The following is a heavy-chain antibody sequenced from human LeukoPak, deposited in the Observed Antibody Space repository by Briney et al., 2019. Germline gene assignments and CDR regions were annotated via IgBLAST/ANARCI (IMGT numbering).Heavy chain of an antibody. V-gene: IGHV1-69*13. J-gene: IGHJ4*02. D-gene: IGHD6-13*01. CDR2: IIPIFGTA. CDR3: ARENTLGAAAGSHYFDY. CDR1: GGTFSSYA. Sequence: AASVKVSCKASGGTFSSYAISWVRQAPGQGLEWMGGIIPIFGTANYAQRFQGRVTITADESTSTAYMELSSLRSEDTAVYYCARENTLGAAAGSHYFDYWGQGTLVTVSS.